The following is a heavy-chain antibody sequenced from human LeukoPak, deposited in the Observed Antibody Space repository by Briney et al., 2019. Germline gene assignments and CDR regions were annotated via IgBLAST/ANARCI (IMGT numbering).Heavy chain of an antibody. CDR3: ASSISAADWYFDL. CDR1: GASIRSHY. CDR2: VYNSDT. D-gene: IGHD6-13*01. J-gene: IGHJ2*01. Sequence: SETLSLTCTVSGASIRSHYWSWIRQPAGKGLEWIGRVYNSDTHYNPSLKSRVTLSVDASKNQVPLRLTSVTAADTAVYYCASSISAADWYFDLWGRGTVVTVSS. V-gene: IGHV4-4*07.